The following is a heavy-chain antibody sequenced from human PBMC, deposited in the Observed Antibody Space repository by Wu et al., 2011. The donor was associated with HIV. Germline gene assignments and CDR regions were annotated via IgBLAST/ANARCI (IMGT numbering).Heavy chain of an antibody. J-gene: IGHJ6*02. CDR1: GGTFNNYA. CDR2: IIPIFGTA. V-gene: IGHV1-69*05. D-gene: IGHD3-22*01. CDR3: ARGRGDGGYYYDRSGYYQTTTLRMDV. Sequence: QVQVVQSGAEVKKPGSSVKVSCKASGGTFNNYAISWVRQAPGQGLEWMGGIIPIFGTANYAQKFQGRVTITTDESTRTAYMELSSLRYEDTAVYYCARGRGDGGYYYDRSGYYQTTTLRMDVWAKGPRSPSP.